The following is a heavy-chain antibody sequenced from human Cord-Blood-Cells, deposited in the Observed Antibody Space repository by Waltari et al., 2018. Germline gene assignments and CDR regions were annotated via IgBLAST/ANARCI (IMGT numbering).Heavy chain of an antibody. D-gene: IGHD3-10*01. CDR3: ARDPVRGSASDAFDI. CDR2: ISYDGSNK. J-gene: IGHJ3*02. V-gene: IGHV3-30*04. CDR1: GFTFSSYA. Sequence: QVQLVESGGGVVQPGRSLRLPCAASGFTFSSYAMHWVRRAPGKGLEWVAVISYDGSNKYYADSVKGRFTISRDNSKNTLYLQMNSLRAEDTAVYYCARDPVRGSASDAFDIWGQGTMVTVSS.